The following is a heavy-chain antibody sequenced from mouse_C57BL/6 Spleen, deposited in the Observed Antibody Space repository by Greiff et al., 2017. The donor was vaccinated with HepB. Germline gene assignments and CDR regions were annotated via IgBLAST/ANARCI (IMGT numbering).Heavy chain of an antibody. Sequence: EVQLVESGGGLVKPGGSLKLSCAASGFTFSDYGMHWVRQAPEKGLEWVAYISSGSSTIYYADTVKGRFTISRDNAKNTLFLQMTSLRSEDTAMYYCARKDYGSSPWLAYWGQGTLVTVSA. V-gene: IGHV5-17*01. CDR1: GFTFSDYG. J-gene: IGHJ3*01. CDR3: ARKDYGSSPWLAY. D-gene: IGHD1-1*01. CDR2: ISSGSSTI.